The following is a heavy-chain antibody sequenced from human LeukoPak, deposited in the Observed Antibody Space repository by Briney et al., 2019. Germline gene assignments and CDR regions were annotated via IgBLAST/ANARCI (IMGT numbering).Heavy chain of an antibody. CDR3: ASMLTGSFDS. V-gene: IGHV3-48*02. Sequence: GGSLRLSCAASGFTFSSYSMNWVRQAPGKGLEWVSYISLSSSTIYYADSVKGRFTISRDNAKNPLYLQMNSLRDEDTAVYYCASMLTGSFDSWGQGTLVSVSS. CDR1: GFTFSSYS. J-gene: IGHJ4*02. D-gene: IGHD7-27*01. CDR2: ISLSSSTI.